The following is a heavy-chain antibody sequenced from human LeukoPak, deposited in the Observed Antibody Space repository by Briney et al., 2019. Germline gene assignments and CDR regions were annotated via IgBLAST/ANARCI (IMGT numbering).Heavy chain of an antibody. V-gene: IGHV1-46*01. Sequence: ASVTVSCKASGYIFSNFFSSYGITWVRQAPGQGLEWMGIINPSGSSTSYAQKFQGRVTMTKDTSTSTAYMELSSLRSEDTAVYYCASELIYSYEIDYWGQGTLVTVSS. D-gene: IGHD5-18*01. CDR3: ASELIYSYEIDY. J-gene: IGHJ4*02. CDR1: GYIFSNFF. CDR2: INPSGSST.